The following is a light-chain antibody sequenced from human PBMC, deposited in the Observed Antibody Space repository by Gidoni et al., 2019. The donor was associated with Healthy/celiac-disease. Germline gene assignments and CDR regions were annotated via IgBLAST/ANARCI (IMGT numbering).Light chain of an antibody. V-gene: IGLV3-1*01. CDR2: QDS. Sequence: SYELTQPPSVSVSPGQTASITCSGDKLGDKYACWYQQKPGQYPVLVIYQDSKRPSGIPGRFSGSNSGNTATLTISGTQAMDESDYYCQAWDSSLYVVGTGTKVTVL. CDR1: KLGDKY. J-gene: IGLJ1*01. CDR3: QAWDSSLYV.